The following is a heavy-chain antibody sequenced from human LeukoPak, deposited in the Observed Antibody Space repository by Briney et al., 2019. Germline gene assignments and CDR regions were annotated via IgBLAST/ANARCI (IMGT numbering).Heavy chain of an antibody. CDR2: ISGSGDST. CDR1: GFTFKSYA. D-gene: IGHD6-19*01. Sequence: GGSLKLSCAASGFTFKSYAMSWVRQAPGRGLEWASGISGSGDSTYYADSVKGRFTISRDNSKNTLYLQMNSLRAEDTALYYCAKGHLAVASWGQGSLVTVSP. CDR3: AKGHLAVAS. J-gene: IGHJ5*02. V-gene: IGHV3-23*01.